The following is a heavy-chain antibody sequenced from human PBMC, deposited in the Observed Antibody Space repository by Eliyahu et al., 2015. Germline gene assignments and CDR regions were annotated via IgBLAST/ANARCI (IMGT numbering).Heavy chain of an antibody. CDR2: INHSGST. V-gene: IGHV4-34*01. CDR1: GGSFSGYY. J-gene: IGHJ6*02. Sequence: QVQLQQWGAGLLKPSETLSLTCAXYGGSFSGYYWSWIRQPPGRGLEWIGEINHSGSTNYNPSLKSRVTISLDTSKNQFSLKLNSVTAADTAVYYCARGPYAMDIWGQGTTVTVSS. CDR3: ARGPYAMDI.